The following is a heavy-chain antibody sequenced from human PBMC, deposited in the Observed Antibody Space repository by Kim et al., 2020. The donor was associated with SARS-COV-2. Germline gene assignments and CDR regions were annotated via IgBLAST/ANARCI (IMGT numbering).Heavy chain of an antibody. Sequence: GGSLRLSCAASGFTFDDYAMHWVRQAPGKGLEWVSGISWNSVSIGYADSVKVRFTISRDNAKNSLYLQMNSLRAEDTALYYCAKESTVITRRAYYYDGMDVWGQGTTVTVSS. CDR3: AKESTVITRRAYYYDGMDV. J-gene: IGHJ6*02. D-gene: IGHD4-4*01. CDR1: GFTFDDYA. V-gene: IGHV3-9*01. CDR2: ISWNSVSI.